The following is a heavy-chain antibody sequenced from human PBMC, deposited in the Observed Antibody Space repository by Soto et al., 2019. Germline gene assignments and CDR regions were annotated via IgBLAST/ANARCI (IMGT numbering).Heavy chain of an antibody. CDR3: AIVDNYGTPTPQDV. V-gene: IGHV1-18*01. CDR2: ISPYSGNT. CDR1: GYIFVNYG. J-gene: IGHJ6*02. Sequence: QVQLVQSGDEVRKPGSSVKVSCKASGYIFVNYGIAWVRQAPGQGLEWMGWISPYSGNTHYASKVQGRLTMTTDTPTSTAYMDLGSLLADETAVYYWAIVDNYGTPTPQDVWGQGTTVTVSS. D-gene: IGHD5-12*01.